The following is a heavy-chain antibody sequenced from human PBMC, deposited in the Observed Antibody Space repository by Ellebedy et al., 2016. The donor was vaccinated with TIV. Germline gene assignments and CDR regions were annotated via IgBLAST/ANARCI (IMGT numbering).Heavy chain of an antibody. CDR3: ARDLSAGWLDS. V-gene: IGHV3-11*01. Sequence: GESLKISCAASGLSISGHFMSWFRQAPGKGLECVSYIGSSGSPIFYADSVKGRFTISRDNAKNSLSLQMNSLTAEDTALYYCARDLSAGWLDSWGQGTLVTVSS. CDR2: IGSSGSPI. D-gene: IGHD6-19*01. CDR1: GLSISGHF. J-gene: IGHJ4*02.